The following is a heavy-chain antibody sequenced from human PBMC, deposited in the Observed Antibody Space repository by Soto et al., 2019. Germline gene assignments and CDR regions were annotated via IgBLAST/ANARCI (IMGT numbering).Heavy chain of an antibody. CDR3: ARDRWDYGGNYYYGMDV. CDR1: DDSINSDKYY. V-gene: IGHV4-39*07. CDR2: IYYRGNT. Sequence: SETLSLTCSVSDDSINSDKYYWGWIRQPPGKGLEWIGSIYYRGNTNYNPSLKTRVTISLDTSKSQFSLGLSSVTAADTAVYYCARDRWDYGGNYYYGMDVWGQGTTVTVSS. D-gene: IGHD4-17*01. J-gene: IGHJ6*02.